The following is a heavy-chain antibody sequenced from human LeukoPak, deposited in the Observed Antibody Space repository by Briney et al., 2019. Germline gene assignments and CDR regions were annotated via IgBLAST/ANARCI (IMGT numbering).Heavy chain of an antibody. CDR1: GFTFSSYG. CDR2: ISYDGSNK. V-gene: IGHV3-30*18. D-gene: IGHD5-24*01. CDR3: AKDRGRDGYNYGYNWFDP. Sequence: GGSLRLSCAASGFTFSSYGMHWVRQAPGKGLEWVEVISYDGSNKYYADSVKGRFTISRDNSKNTLYLQMNSLRAEDTAVYYCAKDRGRDGYNYGYNWFDPWGQGTLVTVSS. J-gene: IGHJ5*02.